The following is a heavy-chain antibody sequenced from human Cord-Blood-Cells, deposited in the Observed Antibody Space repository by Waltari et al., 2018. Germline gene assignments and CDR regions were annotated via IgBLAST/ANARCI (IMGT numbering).Heavy chain of an antibody. CDR2: IYYSGST. J-gene: IGHJ2*01. CDR1: GGSISSSSYY. D-gene: IGHD6-13*01. V-gene: IGHV4-39*01. Sequence: QLQLQESGPGLVKPSETLSLTCTVSGGSISSSSYYWCWIRQPPGKGLEWIGSIYYSGSTYYNPSLKSRVTISVDTSKNQFSLKLSSVTAADTAVYYCARRIAAAAWYFDLWGRGTLVTVSS. CDR3: ARRIAAAAWYFDL.